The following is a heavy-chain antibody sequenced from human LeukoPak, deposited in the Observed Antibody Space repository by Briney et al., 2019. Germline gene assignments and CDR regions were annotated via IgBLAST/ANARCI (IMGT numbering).Heavy chain of an antibody. J-gene: IGHJ6*02. Sequence: GGSLRLSCAASGFTVSSNYVSWVRQAPGKGLEWVSVIYSGGSTYYADSVKGRFTISRDNSKNTLYLQMNSLRAEDTAVYYCARALDSSGYYPYYYYYGMDVWGQGTTVTVSS. V-gene: IGHV3-53*05. D-gene: IGHD3-22*01. CDR3: ARALDSSGYYPYYYYYGMDV. CDR1: GFTVSSNY. CDR2: IYSGGST.